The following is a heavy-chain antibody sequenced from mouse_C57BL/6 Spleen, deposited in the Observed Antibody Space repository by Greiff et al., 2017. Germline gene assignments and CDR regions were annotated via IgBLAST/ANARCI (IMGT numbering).Heavy chain of an antibody. J-gene: IGHJ4*01. Sequence: VMLVESGPGLVQPSQSLSITCTVSGFSLTSYGVHWVRQSPGKGLEWLGVIWSGGSTDYNAAFISRLSISKDNSKSQVFFKMNSLQADDTAIYYCARSFITTVVGAMDYWGQGTSVTVSS. V-gene: IGHV2-2*01. D-gene: IGHD1-1*01. CDR3: ARSFITTVVGAMDY. CDR1: GFSLTSYG. CDR2: IWSGGST.